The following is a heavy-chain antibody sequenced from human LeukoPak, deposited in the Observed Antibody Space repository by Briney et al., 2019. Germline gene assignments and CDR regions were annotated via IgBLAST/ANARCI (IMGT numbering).Heavy chain of an antibody. Sequence: SQTLSLTCAISGDSVSANGAAWNWIRQSPSRGLEWLGRTYYRSKWYNDYAVSVKSRITINPDTTKNQFSLQLNSVTPEDTAVYYCARVPYYDFQADAFDIWGQGTMVTVSS. J-gene: IGHJ3*02. V-gene: IGHV6-1*01. CDR3: ARVPYYDFQADAFDI. CDR1: GDSVSANGAA. CDR2: TYYRSKWYN. D-gene: IGHD3-3*01.